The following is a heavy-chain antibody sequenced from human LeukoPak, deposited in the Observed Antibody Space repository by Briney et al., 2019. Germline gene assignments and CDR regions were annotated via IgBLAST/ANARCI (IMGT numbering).Heavy chain of an antibody. J-gene: IGHJ4*02. V-gene: IGHV3-30*18. CDR3: AKRQLGHIDY. CDR2: ISYDGSNK. D-gene: IGHD6-6*01. Sequence: GGSLRLSCAASGFTFSNYGMHWVRQAPGKGLEWLAVISYDGSNKYYADSVKGRFTISRDNSKNTLDLQMNSLRAEDTAVYYCAKRQLGHIDYWGQGTLVIVSS. CDR1: GFTFSNYG.